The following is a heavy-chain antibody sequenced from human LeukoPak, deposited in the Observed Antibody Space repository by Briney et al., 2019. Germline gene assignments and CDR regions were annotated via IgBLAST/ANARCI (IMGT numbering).Heavy chain of an antibody. D-gene: IGHD3-3*01. CDR2: ISSSSSTI. CDR1: GFTFSSYS. CDR3: ARGGKYDFWSGPAGPYYYYYMDV. J-gene: IGHJ6*03. V-gene: IGHV3-48*01. Sequence: GGSLRLSCAASGFTFSSYSMNWVRQAPGKGLEWVSYISSSSSTIYYADSVRGRFTISRDNAKNSLYLQMNSLRAEDTAVYYCARGGKYDFWSGPAGPYYYYYMDVWGKGTTVTVSS.